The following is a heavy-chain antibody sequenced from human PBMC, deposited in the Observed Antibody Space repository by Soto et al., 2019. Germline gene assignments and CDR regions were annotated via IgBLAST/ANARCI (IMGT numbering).Heavy chain of an antibody. Sequence: GGSLRLSCAASGFTFSSYGMHWVRQAPGKGLEWVAVISYDGSNKYYADSVKGRFTISRDNSKNTLYLQMNSLRAEDTAVYYCAKDRDSGSYSSPFDYWGQGTLVTVSS. V-gene: IGHV3-30*18. CDR1: GFTFSSYG. CDR3: AKDRDSGSYSSPFDY. CDR2: ISYDGSNK. J-gene: IGHJ4*02. D-gene: IGHD1-26*01.